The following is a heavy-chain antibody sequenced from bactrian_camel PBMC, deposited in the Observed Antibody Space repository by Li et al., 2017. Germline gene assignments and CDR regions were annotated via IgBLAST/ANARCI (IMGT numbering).Heavy chain of an antibody. CDR3: ANSLLDYGLGGLYY. J-gene: IGHJ4*01. V-gene: IGHV3S53*01. D-gene: IGHD5*01. CDR1: AHTFSRNC. Sequence: HVQLVESGGGSVEAGGSLRLSCTASAHTFSRNCVGWFRQAPGKKREFVARISVVGTTDTADSVKGRFTISRGNADNTLYLQLNSLKTEDTAMYYCANSLLDYGLGGLYYWGQGTQVTVS. CDR2: ISVVGTT.